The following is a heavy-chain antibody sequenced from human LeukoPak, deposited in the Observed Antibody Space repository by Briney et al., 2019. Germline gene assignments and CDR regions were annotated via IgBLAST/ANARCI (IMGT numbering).Heavy chain of an antibody. CDR3: AKDPDCSGGSCYSDNFVY. D-gene: IGHD2-15*01. CDR1: GGTFSSYA. CDR2: IIPILGIA. J-gene: IGHJ4*02. Sequence: SVKVSCKVSGGTFSSYAISWVRKAPGPGLEWLGRIIPILGIANYAQKFQGRVTTTADKSTSTAYMELSSLRSEDTAVYYCAKDPDCSGGSCYSDNFVYWGQGTLVTVSS. V-gene: IGHV1-69*04.